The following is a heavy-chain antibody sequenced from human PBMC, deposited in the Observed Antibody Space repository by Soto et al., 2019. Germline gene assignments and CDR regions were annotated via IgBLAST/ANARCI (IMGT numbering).Heavy chain of an antibody. J-gene: IGHJ5*02. Sequence: GESLKISCKGSGYSFTNYWIGWVRQMPGKGLEWMGIIYPGDSDTRYSPSFQGQVTISADKSTSTAFLQWSSLKASDTAMYYCARVARHDRTNYDPWGQGTLVTVSS. V-gene: IGHV5-51*01. CDR2: IYPGDSDT. CDR1: GYSFTNYW. CDR3: ARVARHDRTNYDP. D-gene: IGHD4-4*01.